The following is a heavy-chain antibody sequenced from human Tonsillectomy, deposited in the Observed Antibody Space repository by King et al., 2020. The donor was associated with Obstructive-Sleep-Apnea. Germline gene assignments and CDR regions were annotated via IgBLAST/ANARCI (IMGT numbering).Heavy chain of an antibody. CDR3: ARGGYSYGYGY. J-gene: IGHJ4*02. CDR2: INDSGST. Sequence: VQLQQWGAGLLKPSETLSLTCAVYGGSFSGYYWSWIRQPPGKGLEWIGEINDSGSTNYNPSLKSRFTISVDTSKNQFSVKMSSVTAADTAVYYCARGGYSYGYGYWGQGTLVTVSS. CDR1: GGSFSGYY. D-gene: IGHD5-18*01. V-gene: IGHV4-34*01.